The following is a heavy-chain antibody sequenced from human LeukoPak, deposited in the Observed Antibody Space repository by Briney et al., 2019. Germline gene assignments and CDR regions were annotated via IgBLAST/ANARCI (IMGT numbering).Heavy chain of an antibody. J-gene: IGHJ4*02. CDR2: TSWDGRAV. Sequence: GESLRLSCAPSGFTFTDHAMHWVRQAPGKGLEWVCFTSWDGRAVDYASSVKGRFTISRDNDNNSLYLQMTSLTAADTAVYYCARDRYRDDGYYLDFWGQGTLVTVSS. V-gene: IGHV3-43D*04. CDR3: ARDRYRDDGYYLDF. CDR1: GFTFTDHA. D-gene: IGHD1-26*01.